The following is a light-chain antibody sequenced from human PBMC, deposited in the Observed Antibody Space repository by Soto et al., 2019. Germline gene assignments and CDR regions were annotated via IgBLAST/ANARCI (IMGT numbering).Light chain of an antibody. J-gene: IGKJ3*01. CDR2: GAS. Sequence: EIVLTQSPGTLSLSPGERATLFCRASQSVTSYSIAWYQQKPGQTPRLLIYGASTRATGSPDRFSGGGSGTDFTLTISRLEPEDFAVYYCQQYGNSPFTFGPGTKVDIK. CDR3: QQYGNSPFT. V-gene: IGKV3-20*01. CDR1: QSVTSYS.